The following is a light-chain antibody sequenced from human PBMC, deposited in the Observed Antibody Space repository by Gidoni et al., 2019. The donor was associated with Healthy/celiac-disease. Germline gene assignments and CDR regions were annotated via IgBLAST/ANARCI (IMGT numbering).Light chain of an antibody. V-gene: IGLV2-14*01. J-gene: IGLJ3*02. CDR2: EVI. CDR1: SSDVGCYNY. CDR3: SSYTSSSTLGV. Sequence: SALTKPASVSGSPGQSITISCTGTSSDVGCYNYVSWYQQHPGKAPKLIIYEVITRPSGVPARFSGSKSGNTSSLTISWLQAEDEADYYCSSYTSSSTLGVFGGGTNLTVL.